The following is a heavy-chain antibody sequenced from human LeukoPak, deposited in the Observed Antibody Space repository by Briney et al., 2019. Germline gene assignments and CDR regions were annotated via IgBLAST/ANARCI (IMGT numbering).Heavy chain of an antibody. J-gene: IGHJ5*02. CDR3: ATTPPYGDYVWFDP. D-gene: IGHD4-17*01. V-gene: IGHV4-34*09. CDR1: GGSFSGYY. Sequence: SETLSLTCAVYGGSFSGYYWSWIRQPPGKGLEWIGEINHSGSTYYNPSLKSRVTISVDTSKNQFSLKLSSVTAADTAVYYCATTPPYGDYVWFDPWGQGTLVTVSS. CDR2: INHSGST.